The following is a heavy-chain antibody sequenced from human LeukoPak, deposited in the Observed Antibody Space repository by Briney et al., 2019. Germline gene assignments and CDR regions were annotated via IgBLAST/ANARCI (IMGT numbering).Heavy chain of an antibody. J-gene: IGHJ3*02. Sequence: SVKVSCKASGGTFSSHAISWVRQAPGQGLQWMGGIIPIFGTANYAQDFLGRVTITADESTSTAYMELSSLRSEDTAVYYCATEWADAFDIWGQGTMVTVSS. CDR1: GGTFSSHA. D-gene: IGHD1-26*01. V-gene: IGHV1-69*13. CDR2: IIPIFGTA. CDR3: ATEWADAFDI.